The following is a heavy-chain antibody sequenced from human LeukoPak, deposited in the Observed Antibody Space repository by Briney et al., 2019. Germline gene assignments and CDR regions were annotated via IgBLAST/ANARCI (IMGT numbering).Heavy chain of an antibody. V-gene: IGHV4-4*02. CDR2: IYHSGSP. CDR3: AKGSYYRYFQH. CDR1: GGSISSNNW. J-gene: IGHJ1*01. Sequence: SGTLSLTCAVSGGSISSNNWWGWVRQPPGKGLEWIGEIYHSGSPNYNPSLKSRVTISVDKSRNHFSLNLSSVTAADTAVYYCAKGSYYRYFQHWGQGTLVTVSS. D-gene: IGHD1-26*01.